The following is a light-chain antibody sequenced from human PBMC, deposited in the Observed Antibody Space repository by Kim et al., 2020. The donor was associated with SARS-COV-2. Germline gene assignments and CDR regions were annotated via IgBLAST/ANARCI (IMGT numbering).Light chain of an antibody. CDR1: SSDVGGYNY. V-gene: IGLV2-14*04. J-gene: IGLJ1*01. CDR2: DVR. CDR3: SSYTSSSTNYV. Sequence: QSFTISCTGSSSDVGGYNYVSWYQQHPGKAPKVMIYDVRHRPSGVSDRFSGSKSGNTASLTISGLQAEDEADYYCSSYTSSSTNYVFGTGTKVTVL.